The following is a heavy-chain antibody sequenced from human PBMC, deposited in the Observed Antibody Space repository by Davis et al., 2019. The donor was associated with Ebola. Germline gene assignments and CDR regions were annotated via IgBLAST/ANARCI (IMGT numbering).Heavy chain of an antibody. CDR3: ARASGGDWGPFWY. CDR1: GFTVSSNF. V-gene: IGHV3-53*01. Sequence: GGSLRLSCAASGFTVSSNFMSWVRQAPGKGLEWVSVIYSGGSTYYADSVKGRFTISRDNSKNTLYLQMNSLRAEDTAVYYCARASGGDWGPFWYWGQGTLVTVSS. CDR2: IYSGGST. J-gene: IGHJ4*02. D-gene: IGHD2-21*02.